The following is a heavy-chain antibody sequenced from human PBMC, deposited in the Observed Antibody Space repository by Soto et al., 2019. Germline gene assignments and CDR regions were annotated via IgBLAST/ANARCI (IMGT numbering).Heavy chain of an antibody. D-gene: IGHD3-16*02. V-gene: IGHV2-26*01. Sequence: QVTLKESGPVLVKPTETLTLTCTVSGFSLSNARMSVSWIRQPPGKALEWLAHIFSNDEKSYSTSLKSRLTISKDTSKSQVVLTMTNMDPVDTATYYCARFYYVWGSYRYFDYWGQGTLVTVSS. CDR1: GFSLSNARMS. J-gene: IGHJ4*02. CDR3: ARFYYVWGSYRYFDY. CDR2: IFSNDEK.